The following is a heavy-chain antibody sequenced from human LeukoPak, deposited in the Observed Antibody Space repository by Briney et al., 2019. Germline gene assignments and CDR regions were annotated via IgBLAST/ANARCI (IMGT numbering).Heavy chain of an antibody. Sequence: GGSLTLSCAASGFTFDDYATHWVRQAPGKGLEWVSGISWNSGSIGYADSVKGRFTISRDNAKNSLYLQMNSLRAEDMALYYCAKDSGSYYGPFDYWGQGTLVTVSS. CDR2: ISWNSGSI. D-gene: IGHD1-26*01. V-gene: IGHV3-9*03. CDR1: GFTFDDYA. CDR3: AKDSGSYYGPFDY. J-gene: IGHJ4*02.